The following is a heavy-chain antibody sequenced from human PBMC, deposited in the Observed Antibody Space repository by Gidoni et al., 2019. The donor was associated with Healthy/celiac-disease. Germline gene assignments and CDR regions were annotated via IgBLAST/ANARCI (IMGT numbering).Heavy chain of an antibody. V-gene: IGHV4-4*02. J-gene: IGHJ5*02. CDR2: IYHSGST. D-gene: IGHD3-10*01. CDR3: ATFGDGDGFDP. Sequence: QVQLQESGPGLVKPSGTLSRTRVDPGGSISSSNWWRLVRQPPGKGLEWIGEIYHSGSTNYHPSLKSRVTISVDKSKNQFSLKLSSVSAADTAVYYCATFGDGDGFDPWGQGTLVTVSS. CDR1: GGSISSSNW.